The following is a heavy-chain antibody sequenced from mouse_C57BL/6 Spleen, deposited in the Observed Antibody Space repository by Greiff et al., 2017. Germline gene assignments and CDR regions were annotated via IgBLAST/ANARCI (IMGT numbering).Heavy chain of an antibody. CDR1: GYTFTSYW. CDR3: AREDDGYFAY. V-gene: IGHV1-61*01. Sequence: QVQLKQPGAELVRPGSSVKLSCKASGYTFTSYWMDWVKQRPGQGLEWIGNIYPSDSETHYNQKFKDKATLTVDKSSSTAYMQLSSLTSEDSAVYYCAREDDGYFAYWGQGTLVTVSA. CDR2: IYPSDSET. J-gene: IGHJ3*01. D-gene: IGHD2-3*01.